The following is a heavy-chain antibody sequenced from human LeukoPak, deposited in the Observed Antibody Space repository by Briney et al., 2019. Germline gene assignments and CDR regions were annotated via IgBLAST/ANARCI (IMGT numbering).Heavy chain of an antibody. J-gene: IGHJ4*02. Sequence: GGSLRLSCAASGFTFSNYAMSWVRQAPGKGLEWVSAISGSGGSTYYADSVKGRFTISRDNSKNTLYLQMNSLRAEDTAVYYCARGFTMVGVSIDYWGKGIRVTVSS. CDR2: ISGSGGST. D-gene: IGHD3-10*01. CDR3: ARGFTMVGVSIDY. CDR1: GFTFSNYA. V-gene: IGHV3-23*01.